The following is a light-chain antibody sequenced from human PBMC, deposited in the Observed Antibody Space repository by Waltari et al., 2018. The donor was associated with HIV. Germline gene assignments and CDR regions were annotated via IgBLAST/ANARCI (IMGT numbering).Light chain of an antibody. J-gene: IGLJ2*01. V-gene: IGLV2-8*01. Sequence: QSALTQPPSASGSLGQSVTISCTGSSSDIGAYDSVSWFQQHPNNPPKLLLYEVSKRPSGVPDRFSGSRSGETAFLSVSGLQPDDTAAYFCSSYGDNIRVLFGGGTNLTVL. CDR1: SSDIGAYDS. CDR3: SSYGDNIRVL. CDR2: EVS.